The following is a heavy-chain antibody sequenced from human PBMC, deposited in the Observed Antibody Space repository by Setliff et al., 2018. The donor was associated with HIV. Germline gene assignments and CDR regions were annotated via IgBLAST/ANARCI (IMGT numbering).Heavy chain of an antibody. V-gene: IGHV3-21*01. Sequence: PGGSLRLSCEASGFTFSTYSMNWVRQAPGKGLEWVSSISSSSRSEYYADSVKGRFTISRDNAKNSLYLQMNSLTAEDTAVYYCAGESSIAVAEYFQHWGQGTLVTVSS. CDR1: GFTFSTYS. CDR2: ISSSSRSE. CDR3: AGESSIAVAEYFQH. J-gene: IGHJ1*01. D-gene: IGHD6-19*01.